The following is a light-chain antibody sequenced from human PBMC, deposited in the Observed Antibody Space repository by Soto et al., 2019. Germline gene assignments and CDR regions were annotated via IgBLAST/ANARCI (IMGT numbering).Light chain of an antibody. CDR1: QVITNF. J-gene: IGKJ3*01. CDR3: QQRTNWLFT. Sequence: DIQMTQSPATLSASVADRVTITCRASQVITNFLAWYQQKPGKVPRLLIYTASTLQSGVPSRFSGSGSGTDFTLTISSLEPEDFAVYYCQQRTNWLFTFGPGTKVDIK. CDR2: TAS. V-gene: IGKV1-9*01.